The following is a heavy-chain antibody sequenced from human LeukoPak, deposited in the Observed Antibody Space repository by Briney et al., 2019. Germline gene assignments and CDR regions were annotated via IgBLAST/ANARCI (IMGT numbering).Heavy chain of an antibody. CDR1: GFTFRAYA. Sequence: GGSLRLSCAASGFTFRAYAMSWVRQAPGMGLEWVSGISGSGERTYYADSVKGRFTISRDNSKNTLYLQMNSLRAEDTAVYYCAKSLKYAGSYGDFWGQGTLVTVSS. CDR3: AKSLKYAGSYGDF. CDR2: ISGSGERT. V-gene: IGHV3-23*01. D-gene: IGHD1-26*01. J-gene: IGHJ4*02.